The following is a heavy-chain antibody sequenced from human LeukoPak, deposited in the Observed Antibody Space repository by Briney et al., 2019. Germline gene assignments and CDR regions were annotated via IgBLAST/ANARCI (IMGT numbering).Heavy chain of an antibody. CDR1: GGSISSYF. Sequence: PSESPSLTCTVSGGSISSYFWSWSRQPPGKGLEWIGYIYYSGSTNYNPSLKGRVTISVDTSKNQFSLKLGSVTAADTAVYFCARQVVAVAGTGYFDYWGKRPVHPVSS. CDR3: ARQVVAVAGTGYFDY. V-gene: IGHV4-59*08. J-gene: IGHJ4*02. CDR2: IYYSGST. D-gene: IGHD6-19*01.